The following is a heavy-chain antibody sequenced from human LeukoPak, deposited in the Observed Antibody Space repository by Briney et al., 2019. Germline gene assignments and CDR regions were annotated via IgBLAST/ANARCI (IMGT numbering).Heavy chain of an antibody. J-gene: IGHJ4*02. CDR3: ARPYCNGGSCHDYFDY. V-gene: IGHV1-2*02. D-gene: IGHD2-15*01. Sequence: ASVKVSCKASGYTFTGHYTHWVRQAPGQGLEWMGWMNPYSGGTNYAQKFQGRVTMTRDTSISTAYMELRRLSSDDTAIYYCARPYCNGGSCHDYFDYWGQGTLVSVSS. CDR1: GYTFTGHY. CDR2: MNPYSGGT.